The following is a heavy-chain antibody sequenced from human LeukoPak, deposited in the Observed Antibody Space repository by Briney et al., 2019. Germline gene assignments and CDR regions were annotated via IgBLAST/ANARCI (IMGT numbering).Heavy chain of an antibody. V-gene: IGHV5-51*01. CDR2: INPDNSDT. CDR3: ARQGSCDSTRCYVYYHSGMDV. CDR1: GYRFTTYW. J-gene: IGHJ6*02. Sequence: GESLKISCKGSGYRFTTYWIGWVRQMPGKGLEWMGIINPDNSDTRYSPSFQGQVTISADKSTSTAYLQWSSLKASDTAMYYCARQGSCDSTRCYVYYHSGMDVWGQGTTVTVSS. D-gene: IGHD2-2*01.